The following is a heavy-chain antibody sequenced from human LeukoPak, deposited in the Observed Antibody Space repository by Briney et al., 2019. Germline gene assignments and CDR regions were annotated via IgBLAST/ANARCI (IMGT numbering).Heavy chain of an antibody. CDR2: IYSSGSI. CDR1: GGSMSNYY. Sequence: SETLSLTCTVSGGSMSNYYWSWIRPPAGKGLEWIGRIYSSGSINYNPSLKSRVTMSVDTSKNQFSLKVSSVTAADTAIYYCARDLAGDLGYWGQGTLVTVSS. J-gene: IGHJ4*02. CDR3: ARDLAGDLGY. V-gene: IGHV4-4*07. D-gene: IGHD6-19*01.